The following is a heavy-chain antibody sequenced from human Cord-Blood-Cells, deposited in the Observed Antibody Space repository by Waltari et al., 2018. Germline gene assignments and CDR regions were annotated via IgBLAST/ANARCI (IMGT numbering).Heavy chain of an antibody. D-gene: IGHD5-18*01. Sequence: QVQLQQWGAGLLKPSETLSLTCAVYGGSFSGYYWSWIRQPPGKGLEWIGEINHSGSTNYNPSLKSRVTISVDPSKNQFSLKLSSVTAADTAVYYCARPAPRTYTAMVTIYWYFDLWGRGTLVTVSS. CDR1: GGSFSGYY. CDR3: ARPAPRTYTAMVTIYWYFDL. J-gene: IGHJ2*01. V-gene: IGHV4-34*01. CDR2: INHSGST.